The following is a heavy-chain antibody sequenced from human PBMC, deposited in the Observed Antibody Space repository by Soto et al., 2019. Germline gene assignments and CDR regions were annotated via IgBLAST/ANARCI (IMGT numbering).Heavy chain of an antibody. D-gene: IGHD4-17*01. CDR3: AAHLKTTVTAYWDFDL. V-gene: IGHV4-34*01. CDR1: GGSFSGYY. J-gene: IGHJ2*01. CDR2: INHSGST. Sequence: SETLSLTCAVYGGSFSGYYWSWIRQPPGKGLEWIGEINHSGSTNCNPSLKSRIRISVDTSKKQFSLKLSSVTAADTFVYYCAAHLKTTVTAYWDFDLWDRGTLVTVSS.